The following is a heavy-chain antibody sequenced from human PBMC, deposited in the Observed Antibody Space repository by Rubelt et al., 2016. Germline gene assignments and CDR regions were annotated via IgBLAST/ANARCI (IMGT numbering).Heavy chain of an antibody. CDR3: ARRPLEDPGGSYPFDF. V-gene: IGHV3-53*01. Sequence: EVQLVESGGGLIQPGGSLRLSCAASGFTVSSNYMSWVRKAPGKGRAWDGSICYSGSTYYNPTLRSQDTLYVDTPKNQFTRKVTSGTAADTAVYYCARRPLEDPGGSYPFDFWGQGALVTVSS. CDR2: ICYSGST. J-gene: IGHJ4*02. CDR1: GFTVSSNY. D-gene: IGHD1-26*01.